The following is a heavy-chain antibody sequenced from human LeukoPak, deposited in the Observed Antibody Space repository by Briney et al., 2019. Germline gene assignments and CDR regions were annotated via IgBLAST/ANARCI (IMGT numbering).Heavy chain of an antibody. CDR2: ISSSSTI. D-gene: IGHD4-17*01. J-gene: IGHJ4*02. CDR3: AKNLVYGDSPG. Sequence: GGSLRLSCAASGFTFSSYSMNWVRQAPGKGLEWVSYISSSSTIYYADSVKGRFTISRDNSKNTLYLQMNSLRAEDTAVYYCAKNLVYGDSPGWGQGTLVTVSS. V-gene: IGHV3-48*01. CDR1: GFTFSSYS.